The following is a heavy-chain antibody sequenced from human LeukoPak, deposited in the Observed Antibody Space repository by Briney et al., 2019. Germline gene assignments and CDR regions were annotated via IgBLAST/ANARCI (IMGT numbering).Heavy chain of an antibody. D-gene: IGHD6-13*01. J-gene: IGHJ4*02. Sequence: PGGSLRLSCAASGFTFSDYYMSWIRQAPGKGLEWVASIKQDGSEKFYVDSVKGRFTISRDNAKNSLYLQMNSLRAEDTAVYYCAREGSSSWYDYWGQGTLVTVSS. CDR2: IKQDGSEK. V-gene: IGHV3-7*01. CDR3: AREGSSSWYDY. CDR1: GFTFSDYY.